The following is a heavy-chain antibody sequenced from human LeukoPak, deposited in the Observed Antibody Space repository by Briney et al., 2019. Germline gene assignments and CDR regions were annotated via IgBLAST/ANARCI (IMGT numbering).Heavy chain of an antibody. V-gene: IGHV3-9*01. J-gene: IGHJ4*02. Sequence: GGSLRLSCAASGFTFGSYAMHWVRQAPGKGLEWVSGISWNSGSIGYAGSVKGRFTISRDNAKNSLYLQMNSLRAEDTALYYCAKDVLPTIFGVAVDYWGQGTLVTVSS. D-gene: IGHD3-3*01. CDR3: AKDVLPTIFGVAVDY. CDR1: GFTFGSYA. CDR2: ISWNSGSI.